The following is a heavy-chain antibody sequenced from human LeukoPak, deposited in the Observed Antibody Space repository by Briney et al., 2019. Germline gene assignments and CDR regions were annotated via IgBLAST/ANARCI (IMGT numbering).Heavy chain of an antibody. CDR1: GYSFTTYW. D-gene: IGHD4-11*01. CDR2: IYPGDSDT. V-gene: IGHV5-51*01. Sequence: GESLKISCKVSGYSFTTYWIGWVRQMPGKGLEWMGIIYPGDSDTRYSPSFQGQVTISADKSTTTAYLQWSSLKASDTAIYYCARPLTSRNIDYWGQGTLVTVSS. J-gene: IGHJ4*02. CDR3: ARPLTSRNIDY.